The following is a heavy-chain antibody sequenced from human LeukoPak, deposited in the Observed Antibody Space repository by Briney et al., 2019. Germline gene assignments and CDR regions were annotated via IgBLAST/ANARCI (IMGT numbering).Heavy chain of an antibody. CDR1: GFTFSSYW. Sequence: GGSLRLSFAASGFTFSSYWMSWVRQAPGKGLEWVANIKQDGSEKYYVDSVKGRFTISRDNAKNSLYLQMNSLRAEDTAVYYCARGGIAAAADYWGQGTLVTVSS. CDR2: IKQDGSEK. CDR3: ARGGIAAAADY. V-gene: IGHV3-7*01. J-gene: IGHJ4*02. D-gene: IGHD6-13*01.